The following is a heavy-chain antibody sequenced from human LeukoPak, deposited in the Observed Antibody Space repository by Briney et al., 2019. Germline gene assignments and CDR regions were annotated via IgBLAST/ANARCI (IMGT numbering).Heavy chain of an antibody. CDR2: ISHSGST. CDR1: GGSFSGYY. V-gene: IGHV4-34*01. J-gene: IGHJ6*03. Sequence: SETLSLTCAVYGGSFSGYYWSWIRQPPGKGLEWIGEISHSGSTNYNPSLKSRVTISVDTSKNQFSLKLSSVTAADTAVYYCARRRRRLWFGELGYYYMDVWGKGTTVTISS. CDR3: ARRRRRLWFGELGYYYMDV. D-gene: IGHD3-10*01.